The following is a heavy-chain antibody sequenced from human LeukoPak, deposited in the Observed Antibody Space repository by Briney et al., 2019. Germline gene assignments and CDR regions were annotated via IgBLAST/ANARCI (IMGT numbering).Heavy chain of an antibody. J-gene: IGHJ4*02. D-gene: IGHD2-2*01. CDR2: ISYDGSNK. CDR1: GFTFSSYA. Sequence: GRSLRPSCAASGFTFSSYAMHWVRQAPGKGLEWVAVISYDGSNKYYADSVKGRFTISRDNSKNTLYLQMNSLRAEDTAVYYCARDLNHIVVVPAAIGFDYWGQGTLVTVSS. CDR3: ARDLNHIVVVPAAIGFDY. V-gene: IGHV3-30*04.